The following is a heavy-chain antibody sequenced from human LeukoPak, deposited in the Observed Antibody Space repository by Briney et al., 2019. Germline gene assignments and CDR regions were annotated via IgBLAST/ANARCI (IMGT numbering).Heavy chain of an antibody. CDR3: ARDFLYGSGSYYTYYYYMDV. CDR2: INPTGVST. CDR1: GYTFTSYY. D-gene: IGHD3-10*01. J-gene: IGHJ6*03. V-gene: IGHV1-46*01. Sequence: ASVKVSCEASGYTFTSYYMHWVRQAPGEGLEWMGIINPTGVSTSYAQKFQGRVTMTRDTSISTAYMELSRLRSDDTAVYYCARDFLYGSGSYYTYYYYMDVWGKGTTVTISS.